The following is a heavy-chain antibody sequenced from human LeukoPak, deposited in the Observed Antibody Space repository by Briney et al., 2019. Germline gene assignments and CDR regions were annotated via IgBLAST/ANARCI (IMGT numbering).Heavy chain of an antibody. V-gene: IGHV3-15*01. CDR3: MTDLLWFGDY. CDR1: GFTFSNAW. J-gene: IGHJ4*02. Sequence: PGGSLRLSCAASGFTFSNAWMSSVRQAPGKGLEWVGRVKSKTDGGTTDYAAPVKGRFTISRDDSKNTLYLQMYSLKTEDTAVYYCMTDLLWFGDYWGQGTLVTVSS. D-gene: IGHD3-10*01. CDR2: VKSKTDGGTT.